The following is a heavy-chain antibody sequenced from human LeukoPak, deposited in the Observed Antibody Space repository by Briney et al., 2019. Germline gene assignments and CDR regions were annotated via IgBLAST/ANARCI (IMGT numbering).Heavy chain of an antibody. D-gene: IGHD4-17*01. CDR1: GFTFSSYA. CDR3: ARALKTTVTTRVSFGY. V-gene: IGHV3-30-3*01. J-gene: IGHJ4*02. Sequence: GGSLRLSCAASGFTFSSYAMHWVRQAPGKGLEWVAVISYDGSNKYYADSVKGRFTISRDNSKNTLYLQMNSLRAEDTAVYYCARALKTTVTTRVSFGYWGQGTLVTVSS. CDR2: ISYDGSNK.